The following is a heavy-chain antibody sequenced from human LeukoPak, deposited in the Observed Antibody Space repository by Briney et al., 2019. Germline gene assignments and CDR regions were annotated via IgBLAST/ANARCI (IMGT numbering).Heavy chain of an antibody. CDR3: YKDTSLGDNACWFAP. CDR1: GYTFTSYY. D-gene: IGHD1-26*01. CDR2: INPTGGST. J-gene: IGHJ5*02. Sequence: ASVKVSCNASGYTFTSYYIHWERQAPGQGNEWKGLINPTGGSTGYAQKFYVRVTMTRDRSKSTDYVELSRMRLEDTAIYYCYKDTSLGDNACWFAPSCQGTLVTFSS. V-gene: IGHV1-46*03.